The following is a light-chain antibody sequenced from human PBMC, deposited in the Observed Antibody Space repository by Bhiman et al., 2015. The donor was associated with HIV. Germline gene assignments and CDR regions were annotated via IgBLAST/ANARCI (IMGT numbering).Light chain of an antibody. CDR2: EVS. J-gene: IGLJ3*02. V-gene: IGLV2-8*01. CDR3: CSYAGSYTSWV. CDR1: SSDVGGYNY. Sequence: QSALTQPPSASGSPGQSVTISCTGTSSDVGGYNYVSWYQQHPGKAPKLMIYEVSKRPSGVSNRFSGSKSGNTASLSISGLQPEDEAVYYCCSYAGSYTSWVFGGGTKLTVL.